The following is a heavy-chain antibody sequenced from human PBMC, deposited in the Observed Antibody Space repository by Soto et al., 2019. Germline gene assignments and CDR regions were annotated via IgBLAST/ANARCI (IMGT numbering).Heavy chain of an antibody. Sequence: QVQLQESGPGLVKPSETLSLTCTVSGVSISGYYWTWIRQTAGKGLEWSGRMCISGATNYNPSLKRRVTMSVDTSKNHFSLKLRSVTAADTAVYYCASDQINLKVFDFWGQGTMVTVSS. CDR3: ASDQINLKVFDF. CDR2: MCISGAT. CDR1: GVSISGYY. V-gene: IGHV4-4*07. J-gene: IGHJ3*01.